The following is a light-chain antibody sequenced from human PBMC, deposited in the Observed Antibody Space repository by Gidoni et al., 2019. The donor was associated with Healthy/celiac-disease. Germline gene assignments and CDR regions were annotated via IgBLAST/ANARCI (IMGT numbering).Light chain of an antibody. CDR3: QQYNNWPYT. CDR1: QSVSSN. J-gene: IGKJ2*01. V-gene: IGKV3-15*01. Sequence: EIVMTQSPATLSVSPGERATLSCRASQSVSSNLARYQQKPGQAPRLLIYGASTRATGIPARFSGSGGGTEFTLTISSLQSEDFAVYYCQQYNNWPYTFGQGTKLEIK. CDR2: GAS.